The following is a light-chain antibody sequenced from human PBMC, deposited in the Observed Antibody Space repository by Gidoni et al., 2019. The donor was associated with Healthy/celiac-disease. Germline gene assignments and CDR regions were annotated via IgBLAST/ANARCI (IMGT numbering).Light chain of an antibody. J-gene: IGLJ2*01. Sequence: QSVLTQPPSVSGAPGQRGTISCTGSSSNIGAGYDVHWYQQLPGTAPKLLIYGNSNRPSVVPDRFSGSKSGTSASLAITGLQAEDDADYYCQSYDSSLSVSVFGGGTKLTVL. CDR3: QSYDSSLSVSV. CDR1: SSNIGAGYD. V-gene: IGLV1-40*01. CDR2: GNS.